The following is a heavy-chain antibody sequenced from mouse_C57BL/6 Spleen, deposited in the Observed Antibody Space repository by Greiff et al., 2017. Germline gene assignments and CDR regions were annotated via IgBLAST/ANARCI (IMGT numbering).Heavy chain of an antibody. CDR2: IDPSDSET. Sequence: VQLQQPGAELVRPGSSVKLSCQASGYTFTSYWMHWVKQRPIQGLEWIGNIDPSDSETHYTQKFKDKDTLTVDKSYSTAYMQLSSMTSETSAVYYCARLRLYDRYYEAMDYWGQGTSGTVSS. CDR3: ARLRLYDRYYEAMDY. V-gene: IGHV1-52*01. CDR1: GYTFTSYW. D-gene: IGHD2-3*01. J-gene: IGHJ4*01.